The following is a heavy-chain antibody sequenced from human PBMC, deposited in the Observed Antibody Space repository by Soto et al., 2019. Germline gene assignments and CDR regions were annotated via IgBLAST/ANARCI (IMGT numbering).Heavy chain of an antibody. CDR3: ATTKIWLNSYFHY. CDR2: INHSGST. CDR1: GGSFSGYY. V-gene: IGHV4-34*01. D-gene: IGHD5-12*01. Sequence: SETLSLTCAVYGGSFSGYYWSWIRQPPGKGLEWIGEINHSGSTNYNPSLKSRVTISVDTSKNQFSLKLSSVTAADTAGYYCATTKIWLNSYFHYCGKGTLVTVSS. J-gene: IGHJ4*02.